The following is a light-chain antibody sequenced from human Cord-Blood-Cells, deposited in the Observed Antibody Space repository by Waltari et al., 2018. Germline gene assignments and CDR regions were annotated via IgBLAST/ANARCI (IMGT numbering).Light chain of an antibody. Sequence: QAVLTQPSSLSASPGASPSLTCTLRRGINVGTYRKHCYLQKPGSPPQYLLRYKSDSDKQQGSGVPSRFSGSKDASANAGILLISGLQSEDEADYYCMIWHSSAWVFGGGTKLTVL. V-gene: IGLV5-45*02. CDR3: MIWHSSAWV. CDR1: RGINVGTYR. J-gene: IGLJ3*02. CDR2: YKSDSDK.